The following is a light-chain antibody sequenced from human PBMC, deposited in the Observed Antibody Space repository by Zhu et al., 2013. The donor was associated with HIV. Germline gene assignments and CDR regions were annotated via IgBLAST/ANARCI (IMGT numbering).Light chain of an antibody. CDR1: QSIGSD. CDR3: QHFDT. Sequence: ETVMTQSPATLSVSLGERATLSCRASQSIGSDLAWYQHKPGQAPRLLIYSSSIRATDIPARFSGSGSGTEFTLTISSLQSEDFAVYYCQHFDTFGGGTKVEIK. J-gene: IGKJ4*01. CDR2: SSS. V-gene: IGKV3-15*01.